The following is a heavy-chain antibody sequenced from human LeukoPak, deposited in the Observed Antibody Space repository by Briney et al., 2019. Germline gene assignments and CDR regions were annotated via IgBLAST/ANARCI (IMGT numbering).Heavy chain of an antibody. D-gene: IGHD3-10*01. Sequence: AAVKVSCKASGYTFTSYDINWVRQATGQGLEWMGWMNPNSGNTGYAQKFQGRVTMTRNTSISTAYMELSSLRSEDTAVYYCAKDGNYGSGRSYYFDYWGQGTLVTVSS. CDR2: MNPNSGNT. V-gene: IGHV1-8*01. CDR3: AKDGNYGSGRSYYFDY. J-gene: IGHJ4*02. CDR1: GYTFTSYD.